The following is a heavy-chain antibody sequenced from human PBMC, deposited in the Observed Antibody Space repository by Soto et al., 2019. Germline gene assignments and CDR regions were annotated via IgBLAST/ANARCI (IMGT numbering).Heavy chain of an antibody. Sequence: GASVKVSCKASGGTFSSYAISWVRQAPGQGLEWMGGIIPIFGTANYAQKFQGRVTITADKSTSTAYMELSSLRSEDTAVYYCARGGYNWNYGGEYYYYGMDVWGQGTTVTVSS. J-gene: IGHJ6*02. D-gene: IGHD1-7*01. CDR2: IIPIFGTA. CDR1: GGTFSSYA. V-gene: IGHV1-69*06. CDR3: ARGGYNWNYGGEYYYYGMDV.